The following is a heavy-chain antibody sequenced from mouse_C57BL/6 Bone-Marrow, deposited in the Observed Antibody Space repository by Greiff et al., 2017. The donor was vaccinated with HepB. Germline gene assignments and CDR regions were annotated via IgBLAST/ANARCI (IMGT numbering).Heavy chain of an antibody. Sequence: VQLQQPGAELVKPGASVKLSCKASGYTFTSYWMLWVKQRPGQGLEWIGMIHPNSGSTNYNEKFKSKATLTVDKSSSTAYMQLSSLTSEDSAVYYCARDDGYPSYAMDYWGQGTSVTVSS. CDR3: ARDDGYPSYAMDY. CDR2: IHPNSGST. D-gene: IGHD2-3*01. CDR1: GYTFTSYW. J-gene: IGHJ4*01. V-gene: IGHV1-64*01.